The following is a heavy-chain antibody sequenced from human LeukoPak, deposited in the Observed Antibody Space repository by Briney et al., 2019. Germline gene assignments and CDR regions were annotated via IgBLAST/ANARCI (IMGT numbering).Heavy chain of an antibody. Sequence: SETLSLTCAVYGGSFSGYYWSWIRQPPGKGLEWIGEINHSGSTNYNPSLKSRVTISVDTSKNQFPLKLSSVTAADTAVYYCARGRRLRNWGFSPQPFDYWGQGTLVTVSS. J-gene: IGHJ4*02. CDR2: INHSGST. CDR1: GGSFSGYY. D-gene: IGHD7-27*01. V-gene: IGHV4-34*01. CDR3: ARGRRLRNWGFSPQPFDY.